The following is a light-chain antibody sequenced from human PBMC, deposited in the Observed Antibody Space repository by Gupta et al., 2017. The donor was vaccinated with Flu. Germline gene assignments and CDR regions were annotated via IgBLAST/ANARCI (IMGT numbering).Light chain of an antibody. V-gene: IGKV2-28*01. J-gene: IGKJ3*01. Sequence: DIVMTQSPVSLSVTPGEPASISCRPSQSLLHGNGYTYLDWYVQKPGQSPQLVMNLVSSRITGVPDRFSGSGSGTHFILNISRVEPEDVGVYYCMQGLQIPITFGPGTKVDLK. CDR3: MQGLQIPIT. CDR1: QSLLHGNGYTY. CDR2: LVS.